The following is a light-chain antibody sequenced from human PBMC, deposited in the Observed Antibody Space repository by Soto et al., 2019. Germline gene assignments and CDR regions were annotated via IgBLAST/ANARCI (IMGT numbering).Light chain of an antibody. CDR1: QSVSSN. CDR2: GAS. CDR3: QQYNNWPRT. V-gene: IGKV3-15*01. Sequence: EIVMTQSPATLSVSPGERATLSCRASQSVSSNLAWYQQKPGQAPRLLIYGASTRATGIPARFSGSGSGTEFTRTISSLQSEDFAVYSCQQYNNWPRTFGQGTKVDMK. J-gene: IGKJ1*01.